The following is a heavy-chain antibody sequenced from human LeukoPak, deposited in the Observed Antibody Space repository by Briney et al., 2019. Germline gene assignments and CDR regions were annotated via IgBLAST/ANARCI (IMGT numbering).Heavy chain of an antibody. CDR3: ARFHISTGSFDF. D-gene: IGHD3-9*01. V-gene: IGHV4-59*01. CDR1: GGSISSYY. J-gene: IGHJ4*02. CDR2: IYYTGNT. Sequence: SETLSLTCTVSGGSISSYYWSWIRQPPGKGLEWIGYIYYTGNTNYNPSLQSRVSVSVDKSKNQFSLKLRFVTAADTAVYYCARFHISTGSFDFWGQGTLVTVSS.